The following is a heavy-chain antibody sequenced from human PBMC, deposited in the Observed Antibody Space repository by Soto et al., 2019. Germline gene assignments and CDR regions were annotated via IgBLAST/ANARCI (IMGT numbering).Heavy chain of an antibody. Sequence: LRLSCAASGFTFSSYGMHWVRQAPGKGLEGVAVIWYDGSNKYYADSVKGRFTISRDNSKNTLYLQMNSLRAEDTAVYYCARAAYSSSSDPCYYYYYMDVWGKGTTVTVSS. V-gene: IGHV3-33*01. CDR2: IWYDGSNK. J-gene: IGHJ6*03. CDR1: GFTFSSYG. CDR3: ARAAYSSSSDPCYYYYYMDV. D-gene: IGHD6-6*01.